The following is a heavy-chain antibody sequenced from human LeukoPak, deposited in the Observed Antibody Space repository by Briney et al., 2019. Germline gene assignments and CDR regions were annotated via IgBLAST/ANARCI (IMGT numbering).Heavy chain of an antibody. Sequence: EGSLRLSCAASGFTFNSYWMHWVRQAPGKGLVWVSRITTDGSTTNYADSVKGRFTISRDNAKNTLYLQMNSLRAEDTAVYYCVRGRGSGSYYDYWGQETLFTVSS. CDR3: VRGRGSGSYYDY. CDR2: ITTDGSTT. V-gene: IGHV3-74*01. D-gene: IGHD3-10*01. CDR1: GFTFNSYW. J-gene: IGHJ4*02.